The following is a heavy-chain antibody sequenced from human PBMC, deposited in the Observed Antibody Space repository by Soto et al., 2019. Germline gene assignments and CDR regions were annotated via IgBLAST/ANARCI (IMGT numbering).Heavy chain of an antibody. CDR3: ARDHVALRFLEWSRDYYYYYYGMDV. CDR1: GFTFSSCG. J-gene: IGHJ6*02. D-gene: IGHD3-3*01. Sequence: PGGSLRLSCAASGFTFSSCGMHWVRQAPGKGLEWVAVIWYDGSNKYYADSVKGRFTISRDNSKNTLYLQMNSLRAEDTAVYYCARDHVALRFLEWSRDYYYYYYGMDVWGQGTTVTVSS. CDR2: IWYDGSNK. V-gene: IGHV3-33*01.